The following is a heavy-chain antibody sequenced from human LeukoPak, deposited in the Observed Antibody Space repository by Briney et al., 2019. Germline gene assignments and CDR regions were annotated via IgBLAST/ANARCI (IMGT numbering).Heavy chain of an antibody. Sequence: SETLSLTCDVSGHYISGGYYWGWIRQPPGKGLEWIGSIHHSGSVYPNPSLKSRVTISVDTARNQFSLKVSSVTAADTAVYYCARAWSESYYFDRWGQGNLVTVSS. J-gene: IGHJ4*02. CDR3: ARAWSESYYFDR. D-gene: IGHD3-10*01. V-gene: IGHV4-38-2*01. CDR1: GHYISGGYY. CDR2: IHHSGSV.